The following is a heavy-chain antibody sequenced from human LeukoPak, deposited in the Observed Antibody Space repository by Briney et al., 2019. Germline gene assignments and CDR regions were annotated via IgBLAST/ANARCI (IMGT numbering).Heavy chain of an antibody. CDR3: ARDRGELYGYNWLDP. V-gene: IGHV3-74*01. CDR1: GFTFSSYW. D-gene: IGHD3-10*01. CDR2: INSDGSST. J-gene: IGHJ5*02. Sequence: PGGSLRLSCAASGFTFSSYWMHWVRQAPGKGLVWVSRINSDGSSTSYADSVKGRFTISRDNAKNTLYLQMNSLRAEDTAVYYCARDRGELYGYNWLDPWGQGTLVTVSS.